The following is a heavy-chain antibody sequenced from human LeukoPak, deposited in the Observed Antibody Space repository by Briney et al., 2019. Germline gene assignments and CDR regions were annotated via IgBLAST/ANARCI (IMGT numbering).Heavy chain of an antibody. V-gene: IGHV3-48*04. CDR1: GFNLRSYS. Sequence: GGSLRLSCTASGFNLRSYSMSCVRQAPGKGLMWLSFISSSSRTIYYADSVKGRFPISKDNADNALSLEMNGLSAEDTVVFYCARGLSSCESWWFDLGREGTVVIV. CDR2: ISSSSRTI. CDR3: ARGLSSCESWWFDL. D-gene: IGHD3-10*01. J-gene: IGHJ5*02.